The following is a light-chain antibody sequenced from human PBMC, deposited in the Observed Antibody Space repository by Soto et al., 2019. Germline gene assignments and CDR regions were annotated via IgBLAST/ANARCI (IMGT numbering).Light chain of an antibody. J-gene: IGKJ3*01. V-gene: IGKV1D-16*01. CDR3: QQYYLYPPT. Sequence: DILMTQSPSSLSASVGDTVTITCRASQALNTWVAWYQHKPERPPRPLIYETSKLQSGVPSRFSGSTSGTDFTLTITNVQPEDFATYYCQQYYLYPPTFGPGTTVDLK. CDR2: ETS. CDR1: QALNTW.